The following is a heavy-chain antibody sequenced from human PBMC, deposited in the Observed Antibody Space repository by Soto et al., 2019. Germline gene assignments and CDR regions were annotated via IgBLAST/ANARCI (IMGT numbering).Heavy chain of an antibody. Sequence: EVQLVESGGGLVQPGGSLRLSCAASGFTFSPFWMHWVRQVPGKGPVWVSRINSDGNSTSYADSVKGRLTISRDNAKNTLHLQMNSLIAEDTAVYYGARGSNHFDYWGQGTLVTVSS. J-gene: IGHJ4*02. CDR1: GFTFSPFW. CDR3: ARGSNHFDY. D-gene: IGHD4-4*01. V-gene: IGHV3-74*01. CDR2: INSDGNST.